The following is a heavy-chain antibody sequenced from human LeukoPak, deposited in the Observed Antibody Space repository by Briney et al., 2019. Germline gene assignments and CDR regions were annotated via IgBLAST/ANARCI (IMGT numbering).Heavy chain of an antibody. CDR2: IYTSGST. V-gene: IGHV4-61*02. D-gene: IGHD3-10*01. J-gene: IGHJ4*02. CDR1: GGSISSGSYY. Sequence: SETLSLTCTVSGGSISSGSYYWSWIRQPAGKGLEWIGRIYTSGSTNYNPSLKSRVTVSVDTSKNQFSLKLSSVTAADTAVYYCARVVRYYGSGSYFDYWGQGTLVTVSS. CDR3: ARVVRYYGSGSYFDY.